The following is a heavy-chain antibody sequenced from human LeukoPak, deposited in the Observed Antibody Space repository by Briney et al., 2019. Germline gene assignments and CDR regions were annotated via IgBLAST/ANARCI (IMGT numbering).Heavy chain of an antibody. CDR2: IYYSGST. CDR3: ARGPYYDFWSGYLPFDY. J-gene: IGHJ4*02. CDR1: GGSISSSSYY. V-gene: IGHV4-39*01. D-gene: IGHD3-3*01. Sequence: PSETLSLTCTVSGGSISSSSYYWGWIRQPPGKGREWIGSIYYSGSTYYNPSLKSRVTISVDTSKNQFSLKLSSVTAADTAVYYCARGPYYDFWSGYLPFDYWGQGTLVTVSS.